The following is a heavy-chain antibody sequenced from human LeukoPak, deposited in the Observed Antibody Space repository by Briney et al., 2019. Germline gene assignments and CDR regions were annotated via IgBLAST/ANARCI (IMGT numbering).Heavy chain of an antibody. CDR3: ASRYYDFWSGYRWFDP. CDR1: GGSIGSGDHY. CDR2: IYDSGTT. J-gene: IGHJ5*02. D-gene: IGHD3-3*01. Sequence: PSETLSLTCTVSGGSIGSGDHYWSWIRQPPGKGLEWIGYIYDSGTTYYNPSLKSRVTISIDTSKNQFSLKLSSVTAADTAVYYCASRYYDFWSGYRWFDPWGQGTLVTVSS. V-gene: IGHV4-30-4*01.